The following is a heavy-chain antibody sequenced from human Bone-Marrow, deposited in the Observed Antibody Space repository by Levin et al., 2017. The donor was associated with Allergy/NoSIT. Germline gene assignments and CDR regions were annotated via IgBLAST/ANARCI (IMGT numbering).Heavy chain of an antibody. D-gene: IGHD2-15*01. J-gene: IGHJ4*02. Sequence: ASVKVSCKASGYTFTSYDINWVRQATGQGLEWMGWMNPNSGNTGYAQKFQGRVTMTRNTSISTAYMELSSLRSEDTAVYYCASLVYCSGGSCNDETDYWGQGTLVTVSS. CDR1: GYTFTSYD. CDR3: ASLVYCSGGSCNDETDY. CDR2: MNPNSGNT. V-gene: IGHV1-8*01.